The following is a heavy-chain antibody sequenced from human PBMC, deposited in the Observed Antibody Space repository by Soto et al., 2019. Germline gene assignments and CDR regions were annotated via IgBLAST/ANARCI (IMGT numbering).Heavy chain of an antibody. CDR1: GGTFSSYA. Sequence: SVKVSCKASGGTFSSYAISWVRQAPGQGLEWMGGIIPIFGTANYAQKFQGRVTITADESTSTAYMELSSLRSEDTAVYYCARDRSSGFWSGYGRSYGMDVWGQGTTVTVSS. CDR2: IIPIFGTA. J-gene: IGHJ6*02. V-gene: IGHV1-69*13. CDR3: ARDRSSGFWSGYGRSYGMDV. D-gene: IGHD3-3*01.